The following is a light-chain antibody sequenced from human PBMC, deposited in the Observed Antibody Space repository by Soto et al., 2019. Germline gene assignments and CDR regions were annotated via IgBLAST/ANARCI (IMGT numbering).Light chain of an antibody. CDR3: NSFAGRNNVVV. J-gene: IGLJ2*01. CDR2: EVS. V-gene: IGLV2-8*01. CDR1: SSDVGGYNY. Sequence: QSALTQPPSASGSPGQSVTISCTGTSSDVGGYNYVSWYQQHPGKAPKLIIYEVSKRPSGVPDRFSGSKSGNTASLTVSGLQAEDEADSYCNSFAGRNNVVVFGGGTQLTVL.